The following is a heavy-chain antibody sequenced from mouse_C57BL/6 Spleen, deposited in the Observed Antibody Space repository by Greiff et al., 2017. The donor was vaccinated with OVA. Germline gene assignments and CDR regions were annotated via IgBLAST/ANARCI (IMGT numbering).Heavy chain of an antibody. CDR3: ASSDGYCTWFAY. CDR2: IDPSDSET. D-gene: IGHD2-3*01. V-gene: IGHV1-52*01. CDR1: GYTFTSYW. Sequence: VKLQQPGAELVRPGSSVKLSCKASGYTFTSYWMHWVKQRPIQGLEWIGNIDPSDSETHYNQKFKDKATLTVDKSSSTAYMQLSSLTSEDSAVYYCASSDGYCTWFAYWGQGTLVTVSA. J-gene: IGHJ3*01.